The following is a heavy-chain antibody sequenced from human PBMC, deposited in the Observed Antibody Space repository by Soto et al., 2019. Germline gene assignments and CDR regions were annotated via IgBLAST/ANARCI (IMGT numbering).Heavy chain of an antibody. Sequence: ASVKVSCKASGYTFTGYYIHWVRQAPGQGLEWMGWTNPNNGDTNYAQKFQGRVSMTRDTSTSTAYMELSSLRFDDTAVYYCARHSGYDYVFDYWGQGTLVTVSS. CDR1: GYTFTGYY. CDR2: TNPNNGDT. CDR3: ARHSGYDYVFDY. J-gene: IGHJ4*02. D-gene: IGHD5-12*01. V-gene: IGHV1-2*02.